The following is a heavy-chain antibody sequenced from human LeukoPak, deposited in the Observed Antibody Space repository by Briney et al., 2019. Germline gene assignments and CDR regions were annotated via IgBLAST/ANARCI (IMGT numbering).Heavy chain of an antibody. V-gene: IGHV4-38-2*01. Sequence: KTSETLSLTCAVSGFSISSGYYWGWIRQPPGKGLEWIGSMYRSGSTSYNPSLKSRVTISVDTSKNQFSLKLSSVTAADTAVYYCARHSYGANWFDPWGQGTLVTVSS. CDR3: ARHSYGANWFDP. J-gene: IGHJ5*02. CDR2: MYRSGST. D-gene: IGHD5-18*01. CDR1: GFSISSGYY.